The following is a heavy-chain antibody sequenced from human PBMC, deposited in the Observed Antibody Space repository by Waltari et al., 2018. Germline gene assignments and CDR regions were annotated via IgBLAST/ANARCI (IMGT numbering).Heavy chain of an antibody. Sequence: QVQLVQSGAEVKKPGASVKVSCKVSGYTLTELSMHWVRQATGQGLEWMGWMNPNSGNTGYAQKFQGRVTMTRNTSISTAYMELSSLRSEDTAVYYCARGLLTPQQLVLPDYWGQGTLVTVSS. J-gene: IGHJ4*02. CDR3: ARGLLTPQQLVLPDY. CDR1: GYTLTELS. D-gene: IGHD6-13*01. CDR2: MNPNSGNT. V-gene: IGHV1-8*01.